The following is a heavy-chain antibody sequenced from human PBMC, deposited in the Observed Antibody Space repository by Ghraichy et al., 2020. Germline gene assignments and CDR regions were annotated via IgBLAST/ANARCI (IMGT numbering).Heavy chain of an antibody. Sequence: LSLTCAASGFTFSSYAMSWVRQAPGKGLEWVSALSGSGGSTYYADSVKGRFHISSDNSKNSLYLQMNSLRDEDTAVYYCARGIGYCSGGSCYSGALDIWGQGTMVTVSS. CDR3: ARGIGYCSGGSCYSGALDI. CDR2: LSGSGGST. CDR1: GFTFSSYA. V-gene: IGHV3-23*01. D-gene: IGHD2-15*01. J-gene: IGHJ3*02.